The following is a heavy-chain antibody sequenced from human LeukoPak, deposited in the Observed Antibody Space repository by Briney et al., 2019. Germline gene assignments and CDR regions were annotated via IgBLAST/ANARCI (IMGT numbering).Heavy chain of an antibody. CDR3: ARDRFCSGGSCYYYYGMDV. CDR2: ISAYNGNT. Sequence: ASVTVSCKASGYTFTSYGISWVRQAPGQGLEWMGWISAYNGNTNYAQKLQGRVTMTTDTSTSTAYMELRSLRSDDTAVYYCARDRFCSGGSCYYYYGMDVWGQGTTVTVSS. V-gene: IGHV1-18*01. J-gene: IGHJ6*02. CDR1: GYTFTSYG. D-gene: IGHD2-15*01.